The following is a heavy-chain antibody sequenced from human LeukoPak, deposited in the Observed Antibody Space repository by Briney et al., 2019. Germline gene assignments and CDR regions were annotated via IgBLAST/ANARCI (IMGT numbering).Heavy chain of an antibody. D-gene: IGHD2-15*01. V-gene: IGHV5-51*01. CDR1: GYTFSNFW. CDR2: IYPGDSST. Sequence: GESLKISCKASGYTFSNFWIGWVRQMPGKGLEWMGIIYPGDSSTKYSPSFQGRVAISTDASINTAFLQVNNLEASDTAIYYCARHSGVGVVRIVDLWGQGTPVTVSS. CDR3: ARHSGVGVVRIVDL. J-gene: IGHJ5*02.